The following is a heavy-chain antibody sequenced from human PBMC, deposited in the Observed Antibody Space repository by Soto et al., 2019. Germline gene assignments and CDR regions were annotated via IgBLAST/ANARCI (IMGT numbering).Heavy chain of an antibody. V-gene: IGHV3-30*18. CDR2: ISYDGSNK. D-gene: IGHD1-26*01. J-gene: IGHJ4*02. Sequence: PGGSLRLSCAASGFTFSSYGVHWVRQAPGKGLEWVAVISYDGSNKYYADSVKGRFTISRDNSKNTLYLQMNSLRAEDTAVYYCAKDQEGGVGATTDWGQGTLVTVSS. CDR3: AKDQEGGVGATTD. CDR1: GFTFSSYG.